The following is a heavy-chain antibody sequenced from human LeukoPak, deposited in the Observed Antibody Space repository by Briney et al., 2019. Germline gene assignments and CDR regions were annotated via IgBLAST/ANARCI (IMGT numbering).Heavy chain of an antibody. CDR3: ASLLNGGVSHWFDP. CDR2: IYYSGST. Sequence: SETLSLTCTVSGGSITSSTSYWGWIRQPPGKGLEWIGTIYYSGSTYYNPSLKSRATMSVDTSKDQFSLKLSSVTAADTAVYYCASLLNGGVSHWFDPWGQGTLVTVSS. V-gene: IGHV4-39*01. D-gene: IGHD7-27*01. J-gene: IGHJ5*02. CDR1: GGSITSSTSY.